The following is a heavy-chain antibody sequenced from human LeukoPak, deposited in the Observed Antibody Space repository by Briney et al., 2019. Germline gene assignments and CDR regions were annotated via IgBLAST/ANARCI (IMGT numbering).Heavy chain of an antibody. V-gene: IGHV1-2*02. D-gene: IGHD3-10*01. CDR3: ARVGTTMVRGVLIRNPYYFDY. Sequence: ASVKVSCKASGYTFTGYYMHWVRQAPGQGLEWMGWINPNSGGTNYAQKFQGRVTMTRDTSISTAYMELSRLRSDDTAVYYCARVGTTMVRGVLIRNPYYFDYWGQGTLVTVSS. CDR1: GYTFTGYY. CDR2: INPNSGGT. J-gene: IGHJ4*02.